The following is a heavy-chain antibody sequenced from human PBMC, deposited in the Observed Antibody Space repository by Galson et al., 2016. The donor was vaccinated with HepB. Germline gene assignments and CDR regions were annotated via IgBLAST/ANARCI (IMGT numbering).Heavy chain of an antibody. J-gene: IGHJ4*02. Sequence: LSLTCAVSGASISSSSYYWGWMRQFPGKGLEWIGSIYYTGSTYYNPSLKSRVTISVDTSKNQFSLKLNSVTAADTAIYYCARHNPLYGSGADYWGQGILVTVSS. CDR2: IYYTGST. V-gene: IGHV4-39*01. D-gene: IGHD3-10*01. CDR3: ARHNPLYGSGADY. CDR1: GASISSSSYY.